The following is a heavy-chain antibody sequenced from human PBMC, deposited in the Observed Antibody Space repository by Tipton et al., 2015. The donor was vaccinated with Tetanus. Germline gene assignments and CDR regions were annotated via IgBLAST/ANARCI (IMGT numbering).Heavy chain of an antibody. D-gene: IGHD2-8*02. V-gene: IGHV5-10-1*01. J-gene: IGHJ4*02. CDR3: ARAHCTEGVCNSDF. Sequence: VQLVQSGAEVKKPGESLRISCKASGYTFTTYWINWVRLMPGKGLEWMGTSDPSDSYTKYRPSFQGHVTHSIAKSTDAAYLQWSSLKASDTSMFYCARAHCTEGVCNSDFWGQGALVTVAS. CDR1: GYTFTTYW. CDR2: SDPSDSYT.